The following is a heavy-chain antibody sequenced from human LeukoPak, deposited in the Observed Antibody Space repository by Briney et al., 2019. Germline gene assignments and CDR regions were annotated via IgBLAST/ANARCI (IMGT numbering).Heavy chain of an antibody. D-gene: IGHD4-23*01. V-gene: IGHV4-34*01. CDR2: INHRGST. J-gene: IGHJ3*02. CDR3: ARATVVTPCAFDI. CDR1: GGSFSGYY. Sequence: SETLSLTCAVYGGSFSGYYWSWIRQPPGKGLEWIGEINHRGSTNYNPSLKSRVTISVDTSKNQFSLKLSSVTAADTAVYYCARATVVTPCAFDIWGQGTMVTVSS.